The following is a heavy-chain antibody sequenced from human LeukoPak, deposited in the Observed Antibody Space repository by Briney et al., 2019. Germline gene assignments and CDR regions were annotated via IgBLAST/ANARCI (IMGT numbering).Heavy chain of an antibody. CDR2: INSEGSST. CDR1: GFTFSSYW. J-gene: IGHJ6*03. D-gene: IGHD3-3*01. Sequence: GGSLRLSCAASGFTFSSYWIHWVRQAPGKGLVWVSRINSEGSSTSYADSVKGRFTISRDNAKNTLYLQMNSPRAEDTAVCYCARDYDRYYMDVWGKGTTVTVSS. V-gene: IGHV3-74*01. CDR3: ARDYDRYYMDV.